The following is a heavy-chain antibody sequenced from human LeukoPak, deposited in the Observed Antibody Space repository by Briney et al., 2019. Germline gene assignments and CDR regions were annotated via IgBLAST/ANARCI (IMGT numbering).Heavy chain of an antibody. D-gene: IGHD5-18*01. CDR2: INHSGST. Sequence: TSETLSLTCAVYGGSFSGYYWSWIRQPPGKGLEWIGEINHSGSTNYNPSLKSRVTISVDTSKNQFPLKLSSVTAADTAVYYCARGASVDTAVVPFDYWGQGTLVTVSS. J-gene: IGHJ4*02. CDR1: GGSFSGYY. CDR3: ARGASVDTAVVPFDY. V-gene: IGHV4-34*01.